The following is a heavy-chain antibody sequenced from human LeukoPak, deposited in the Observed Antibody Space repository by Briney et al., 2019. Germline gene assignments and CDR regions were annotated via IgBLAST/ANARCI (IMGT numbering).Heavy chain of an antibody. J-gene: IGHJ6*02. CDR2: INHSGST. D-gene: IGHD6-13*01. CDR3: ARGRRRRRQQLSSNYYYYGMDV. Sequence: PSETLSLTCAVYGGSLSGYYWSWIRQPPGKGLEWIGEINHSGSTNYNPSLKSRVTISVDTSKNQFSLKLSSVTAADTAVYYCARGRRRRRQQLSSNYYYYGMDVWGQGTTVTVSS. V-gene: IGHV4-34*01. CDR1: GGSLSGYY.